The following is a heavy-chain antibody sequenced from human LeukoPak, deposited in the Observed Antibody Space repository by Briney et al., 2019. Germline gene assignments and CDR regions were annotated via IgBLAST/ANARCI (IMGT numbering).Heavy chain of an antibody. CDR1: GYTFTGYY. V-gene: IGHV1-2*02. J-gene: IGHJ4*02. Sequence: GASVKVSCKASGYTFTGYYMHWVRQAPGQGLEWMGWINPNSGGTNHAQKVQGRVTMTRDTAISTAYMELSRLRSDDTAVYYCARVGYCSSTSCYWEFDYWGQGTLVTVSS. CDR2: INPNSGGT. CDR3: ARVGYCSSTSCYWEFDY. D-gene: IGHD2-2*03.